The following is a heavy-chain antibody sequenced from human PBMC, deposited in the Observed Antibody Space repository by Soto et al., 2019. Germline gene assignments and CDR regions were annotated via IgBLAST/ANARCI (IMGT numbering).Heavy chain of an antibody. D-gene: IGHD1-26*01. Sequence: GASVNVSGQASGYTFTGYYMHWVRQAPGQGLECIGWIDTKSCDTNYAQTLQSSATMTSNTSINTEYIELTSQKSDDSALAYCVSGSVRERSESCIDYWRQRTMVTVSS. V-gene: IGHV1-2*02. J-gene: IGHJ4*02. CDR3: VSGSVRERSESCIDY. CDR1: GYTFTGYY. CDR2: IDTKSCDT.